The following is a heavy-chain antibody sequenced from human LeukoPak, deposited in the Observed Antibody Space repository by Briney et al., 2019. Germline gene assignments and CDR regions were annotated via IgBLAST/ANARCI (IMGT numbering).Heavy chain of an antibody. CDR2: IKQDGSQK. J-gene: IGHJ4*02. CDR1: GFSFSSYW. Sequence: EGSLRLSCAASGFSFSSYWMSWVRQAPGKGLEWVANIKQDGSQKYYVDSVKGRFTISRDNAKNSLYLQMNSLRVEDTAVYYCVRALGTGSYWGQGTLVIVSP. CDR3: VRALGTGSY. V-gene: IGHV3-7*03. D-gene: IGHD3-9*01.